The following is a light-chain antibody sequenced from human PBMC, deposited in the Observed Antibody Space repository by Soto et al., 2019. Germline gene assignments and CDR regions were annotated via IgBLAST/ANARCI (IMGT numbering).Light chain of an antibody. Sequence: QSALTQPPSVSGSPGQTVTISCTGTTSDIGDYDYVSWYQQYPDKAPKLVIFDMSARPSGLFNRFSGSKSGNTAFLAISGLQAEDEADYFCGSYTDGRTRVLFGGGTKLTVL. CDR2: DMS. V-gene: IGLV2-14*03. CDR1: TSDIGDYDY. J-gene: IGLJ2*01. CDR3: GSYTDGRTRVL.